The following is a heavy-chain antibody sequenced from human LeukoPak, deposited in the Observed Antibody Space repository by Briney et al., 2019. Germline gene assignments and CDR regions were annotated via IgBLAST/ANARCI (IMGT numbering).Heavy chain of an antibody. V-gene: IGHV3-49*04. J-gene: IGHJ6*03. CDR2: IRSKAYGGTT. CDR1: GFTFGDYA. CDR3: TRDPPISSGWLYYYYMDV. Sequence: PGRSLRLSCTASGFTFGDYAMSWVRQAPGKGLEWVGFIRSKAYGGTTEYAASVEGRFMISRDDSKSIAYLQVNSLKTEDTAVYYCTRDPPISSGWLYYYYMDVWGKGTTVTVSS. D-gene: IGHD6-19*01.